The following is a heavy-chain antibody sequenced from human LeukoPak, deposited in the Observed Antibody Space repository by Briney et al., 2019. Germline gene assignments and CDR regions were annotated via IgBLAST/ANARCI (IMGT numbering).Heavy chain of an antibody. CDR3: ASRDDYYDSSEAVDY. V-gene: IGHV1-2*02. D-gene: IGHD3-22*01. CDR2: INPNSGGT. Sequence: GASVKVSCKASGYTFTGYYMHWVRQAPGQGLEWMGWINPNSGGTNYAQKFQGRVTMTRDTSISTAYMELSRLRSDDTAVYYCASRDDYYDSSEAVDYWGQGTLVTVSS. J-gene: IGHJ4*02. CDR1: GYTFTGYY.